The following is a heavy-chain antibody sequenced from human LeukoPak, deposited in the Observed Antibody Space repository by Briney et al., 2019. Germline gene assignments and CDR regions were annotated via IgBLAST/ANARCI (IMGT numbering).Heavy chain of an antibody. CDR2: INAGNGNT. Sequence: GASVRVSYKASGYTFTGYYMHWVRQAPGQRLEWMGWINAGNGNTKYSQKFQGRVTITRDTSASTAYMELSSLRSEDTAVYYCIRVGGSGWYPLQFDYWGQGTLVTVSS. CDR1: GYTFTGYY. V-gene: IGHV1-3*01. CDR3: IRVGGSGWYPLQFDY. J-gene: IGHJ4*02. D-gene: IGHD6-19*01.